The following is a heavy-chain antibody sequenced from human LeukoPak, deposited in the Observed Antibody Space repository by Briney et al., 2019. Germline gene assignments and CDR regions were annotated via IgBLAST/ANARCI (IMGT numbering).Heavy chain of an antibody. CDR3: AKRNSSGWSAHFDY. J-gene: IGHJ4*02. Sequence: GGSLRLSCAASGFTFSSYVMSWVRQAPGKGVEWVSGISGRGRSTYYADSVKGRFTISRDNSKNTLYLQMNSLRAEDTAVYYCAKRNSSGWSAHFDYWGQGTLVTVSS. D-gene: IGHD6-13*01. V-gene: IGHV3-23*01. CDR2: ISGRGRST. CDR1: GFTFSSYV.